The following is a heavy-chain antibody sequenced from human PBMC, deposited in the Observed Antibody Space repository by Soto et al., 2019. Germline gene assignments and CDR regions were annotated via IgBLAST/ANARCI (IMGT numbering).Heavy chain of an antibody. V-gene: IGHV1-18*01. CDR3: AGMYLSSSWYFDI. D-gene: IGHD6-13*01. CDR1: GYTFSSYG. CDR2: ISAYNGNT. Sequence: GAPMKGSCKGSGYTFSSYGIKWGRQAPGQGLEWMGWISAYNGNTNYAQKLQGRVTMTTDTSTSTAYMELRSLRSDDTAVYYCAGMYLSSSWYFDIWGQGTMVTVSS. J-gene: IGHJ3*02.